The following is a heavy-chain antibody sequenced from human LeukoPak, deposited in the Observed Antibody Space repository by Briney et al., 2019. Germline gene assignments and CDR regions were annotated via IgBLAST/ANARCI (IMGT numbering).Heavy chain of an antibody. J-gene: IGHJ5*02. CDR2: IYTSGST. V-gene: IGHV4-61*02. Sequence: TASETLSLTCTVSGGSISSGSYYWSWIRQPAGKGLEWIGRIYTSGSTNYSPSLKSRVTISVDTSKNQFSLKLSSVTAADTAVYYCARDGTVNWFDPWGQGTLVTVSS. CDR1: GGSISSGSYY. D-gene: IGHD4-17*01. CDR3: ARDGTVNWFDP.